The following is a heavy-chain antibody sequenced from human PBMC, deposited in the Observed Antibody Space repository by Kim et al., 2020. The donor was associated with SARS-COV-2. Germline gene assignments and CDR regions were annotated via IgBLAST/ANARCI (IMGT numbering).Heavy chain of an antibody. V-gene: IGHV1-18*01. J-gene: IGHJ6*02. CDR1: GYTFTSYG. Sequence: ASVKVSCKASGYTFTSYGISWVRQAPGQGLEWMGWISAYNGNTNYAQKLQGRVTMTTDTSTSTAYMELRSLRSEDTAVYYCARVSGSYTKGYGMDVWGQGTTVTVSS. CDR3: ARVSGSYTKGYGMDV. D-gene: IGHD1-26*01. CDR2: ISAYNGNT.